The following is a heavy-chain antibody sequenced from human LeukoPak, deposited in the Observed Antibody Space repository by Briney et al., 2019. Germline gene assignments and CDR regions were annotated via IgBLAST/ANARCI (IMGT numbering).Heavy chain of an antibody. V-gene: IGHV3-7*01. D-gene: IGHD1-26*01. J-gene: IGHJ4*02. CDR2: IKQDGSEK. CDR3: ARLIVGAIDY. Sequence: GGSLRLSCAASEFSFSSYWMSWVRQALGKGLEWVANIKQDGSEKYYVDSVKGRFTISRDNAKNSLYLQMNSLRAEDTAVYYCARLIVGAIDYWGQGTLVTVSS. CDR1: EFSFSSYW.